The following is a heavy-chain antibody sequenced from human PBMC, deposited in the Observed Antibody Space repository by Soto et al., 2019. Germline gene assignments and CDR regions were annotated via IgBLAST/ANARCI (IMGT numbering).Heavy chain of an antibody. V-gene: IGHV1-2*02. CDR2: INPQTGGT. J-gene: IGHJ6*02. D-gene: IGHD2-2*01. CDR1: GYTFTGYY. Sequence: GASVKVSCKASGYTFTGYYIHWVREAPGQGLEWMGWINPQTGGTSYAQKFQGRVTLSWDTSINTAYLELSRLTFDDAAVYFCARERYQVISDGMDVWGQGTTVTVSS. CDR3: ARERYQVISDGMDV.